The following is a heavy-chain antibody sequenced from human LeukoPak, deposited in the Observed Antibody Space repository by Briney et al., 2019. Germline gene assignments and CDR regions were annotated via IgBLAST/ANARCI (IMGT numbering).Heavy chain of an antibody. CDR1: GGSISGDY. Sequence: NASETLSLTCTVSGGSISGDYWSWIRQPPGKGLEWIGYIYYSGSTKYNPSLKSRVTISADTSKNQISLSLSSVTAADTAVYYCARVAVVVTASRYNWFDLWGQGTLVTVSS. CDR2: IYYSGST. J-gene: IGHJ5*02. CDR3: ARVAVVVTASRYNWFDL. D-gene: IGHD2-21*02. V-gene: IGHV4-59*12.